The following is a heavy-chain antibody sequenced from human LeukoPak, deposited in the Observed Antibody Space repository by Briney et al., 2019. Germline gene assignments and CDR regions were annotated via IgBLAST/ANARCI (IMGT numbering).Heavy chain of an antibody. V-gene: IGHV4-30-2*01. CDR3: ARASIAAFDY. CDR2: IYHSGST. CDR1: GGSISSGGYS. J-gene: IGHJ4*02. Sequence: SETLSLTCAVSGGSISSGGYSWSWIRQPPGKGLEWIGYIYHSGSTYYNPSLKSRVTISVDRSKNQFSLKLSSVTAADTAVYYCARASIAAFDYWGQGTLVTVSS. D-gene: IGHD6-13*01.